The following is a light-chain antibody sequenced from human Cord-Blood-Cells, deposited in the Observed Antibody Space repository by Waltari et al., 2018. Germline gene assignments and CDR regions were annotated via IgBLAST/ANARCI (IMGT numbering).Light chain of an antibody. CDR3: SSYTSSSTLDV. CDR1: SSDVGGYNY. V-gene: IGLV2-14*01. Sequence: QSALTQPASVSGSPGPSIPISCTGTSSDVGGYNYVSWYQQHPGKAPKLVIYDVSTRPSGVSNRFSGSKSGNTASLTISGLQAEDEADYYCSSYTSSSTLDVFGTGTKVTVL. CDR2: DVS. J-gene: IGLJ1*01.